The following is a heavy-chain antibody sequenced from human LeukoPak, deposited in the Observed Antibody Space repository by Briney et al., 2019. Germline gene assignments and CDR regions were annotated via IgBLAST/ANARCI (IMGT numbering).Heavy chain of an antibody. CDR2: IYTSGST. J-gene: IGHJ5*02. CDR1: GGSISSGSYY. V-gene: IGHV4-61*02. CDR3: ARDPSVQLERQYNWFDP. Sequence: SETLSLTCTVSGGSISSGSYYWSWIRQPAGKGLEWIGRIYTSGSTNYNPSLKSRVTISVDTSKNQFSLKLSSVTAADTAVYYCARDPSVQLERQYNWFDPWGQGTLVTVSS. D-gene: IGHD1-1*01.